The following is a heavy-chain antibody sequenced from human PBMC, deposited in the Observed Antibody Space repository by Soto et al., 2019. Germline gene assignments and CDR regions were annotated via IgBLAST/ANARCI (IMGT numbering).Heavy chain of an antibody. J-gene: IGHJ4*02. CDR3: ASFLVGATARNDLDS. CDR1: GGSIKSNDYF. Sequence: LQLQESGPGVVKPSETLSLACSVSGGSIKSNDYFWGWVRQPPGKGLEWIASIYSNGGTYDSPSLKSRATVSIDTSKNQFFLNVRSVTAADTAVYYCASFLVGATARNDLDSWGLGTLVTISS. CDR2: IYSNGGT. D-gene: IGHD2-8*02. V-gene: IGHV4-39*01.